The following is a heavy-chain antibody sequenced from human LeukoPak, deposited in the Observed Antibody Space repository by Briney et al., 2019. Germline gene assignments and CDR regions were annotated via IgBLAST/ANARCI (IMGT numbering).Heavy chain of an antibody. CDR2: INSDGSTT. CDR3: ARNWAFDS. J-gene: IGHJ4*02. V-gene: IGHV3-74*01. CDR1: GFTVSSNY. Sequence: PGGSLRLSCAASGFTVSSNYMSWVRQAPGKALVWVSRINSDGSTTTYADSVKGRFTISRDNAKNSLYLQMNSLRAEDTAVYYCARNWAFDSWGQGTLVTVSS. D-gene: IGHD7-27*01.